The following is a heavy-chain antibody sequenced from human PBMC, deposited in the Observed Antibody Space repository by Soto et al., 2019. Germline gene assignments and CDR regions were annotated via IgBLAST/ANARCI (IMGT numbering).Heavy chain of an antibody. J-gene: IGHJ4*02. D-gene: IGHD6-19*01. Sequence: ASVKVSCKVSGYTLTELSMHWVRQAPGKGLEWMGGFDPEDGETIYAQKFQGRVTMTEDTSTDTAYMELSSPRSEDTAVYYCATVGVQAVAGPFDYWGQGTLVTVSS. CDR2: FDPEDGET. CDR1: GYTLTELS. CDR3: ATVGVQAVAGPFDY. V-gene: IGHV1-24*01.